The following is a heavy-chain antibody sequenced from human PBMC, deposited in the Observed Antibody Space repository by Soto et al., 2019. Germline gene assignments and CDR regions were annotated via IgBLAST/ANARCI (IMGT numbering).Heavy chain of an antibody. CDR3: ARGDGIVVVVAAFDY. D-gene: IGHD2-15*01. CDR2: INAGNGNT. CDR1: GYTFTSYA. J-gene: IGHJ4*02. Sequence: QVQLVQSGAEVKKPGASVKVSCKASGYTFTSYAMHWVRQAPGQRLEWMGWINAGNGNTKYSQKFQGRVTITRDTSASTAYMELSSPRSEDTAVYYCARGDGIVVVVAAFDYWGLGTLVTVSS. V-gene: IGHV1-3*01.